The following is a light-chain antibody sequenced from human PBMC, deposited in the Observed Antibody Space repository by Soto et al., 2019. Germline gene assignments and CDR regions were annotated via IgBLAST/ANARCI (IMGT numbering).Light chain of an antibody. J-gene: IGLJ3*02. CDR2: GNN. V-gene: IGLV1-40*01. CDR1: SSNIGAAYD. CDR3: QSYDSSLSGWV. Sequence: QSVLTQPHSVSGAPGQKVTISCTRSSSNIGAAYDVHWYQHLPGTAPKLLIYGNNNRPSGVPDRFSGSKSGTSASLAITGLQAEDEADYYCQSYDSSLSGWVFGGGTKVTVL.